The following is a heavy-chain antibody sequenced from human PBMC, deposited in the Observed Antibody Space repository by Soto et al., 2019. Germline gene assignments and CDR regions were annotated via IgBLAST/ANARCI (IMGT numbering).Heavy chain of an antibody. D-gene: IGHD2-15*01. Sequence: PGGSLRLSCAASGFTFSSYSMNWVRQAPGKGLEWVSSISSSSSYIYYADSVKGRFTISRDNAKNSLYLQMNSLRAEDTAVYYCARGVGANKYYYGMDVWGQGTTVTVSS. V-gene: IGHV3-21*01. J-gene: IGHJ6*02. CDR2: ISSSSSYI. CDR1: GFTFSSYS. CDR3: ARGVGANKYYYGMDV.